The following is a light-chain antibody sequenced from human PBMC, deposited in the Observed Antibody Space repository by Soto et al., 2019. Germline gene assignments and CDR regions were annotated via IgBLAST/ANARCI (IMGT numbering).Light chain of an antibody. CDR1: QTISSW. Sequence: DIQMTQSTSTLSGSLGDRVTLTCLASQTISSWLAWYQKKPGKAPKLLIYKASSLESGVPSRFIGSGSGTECNLTISSLQPDDFSTYFCLQHNSYPRTFGQGTKVDI. CDR2: KAS. V-gene: IGKV1-5*03. CDR3: LQHNSYPRT. J-gene: IGKJ1*01.